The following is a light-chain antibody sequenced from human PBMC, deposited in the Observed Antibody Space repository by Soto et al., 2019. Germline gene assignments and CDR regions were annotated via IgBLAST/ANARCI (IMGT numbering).Light chain of an antibody. V-gene: IGKV3-20*01. Sequence: EIVLTQSPGTLSLSPGERATLSCRASQSVSSSYLAWYQQKPGQAPRLLIYGASSRATGIPDRFSGSGSGTDFTLTISSLQSEDFAIYYCQQYKTWLTFGGGTKVDIK. CDR3: QQYKTWLT. CDR2: GAS. J-gene: IGKJ4*01. CDR1: QSVSSSY.